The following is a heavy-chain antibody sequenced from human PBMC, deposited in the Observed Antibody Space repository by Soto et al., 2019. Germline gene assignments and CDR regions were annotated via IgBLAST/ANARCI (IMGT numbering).Heavy chain of an antibody. CDR1: GFTFNNFA. D-gene: IGHD5-12*01. CDR3: ANEVDVAFSSLQYGMDV. V-gene: IGHV3-30*14. J-gene: IGHJ6*02. Sequence: GGSLRLSCAASGFTFNNFAMQWVRQAPGKGLEWVAFISCDGTYKYYADSVRGRFTVYRDNSKSTLFLQMNSLKFEDTAVYVCANEVDVAFSSLQYGMDVWGQGTTVTVSS. CDR2: ISCDGTYK.